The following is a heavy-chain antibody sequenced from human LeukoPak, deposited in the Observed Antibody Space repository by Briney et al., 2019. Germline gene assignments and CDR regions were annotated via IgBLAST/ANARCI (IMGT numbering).Heavy chain of an antibody. CDR1: GGSISSYY. CDR2: IYYSGIT. J-gene: IGHJ5*02. V-gene: IGHV4-59*08. Sequence: SETLSLTCTVSGGSISSYYWSWIRQPPGKGLEWIGDIYYSGITDYNPSLKSRVTISVDTSKSQFSLKLSTVTAADTAVYYCARSLPGHSWFDPWGQGTLVTVSS. CDR3: ARSLPGHSWFDP.